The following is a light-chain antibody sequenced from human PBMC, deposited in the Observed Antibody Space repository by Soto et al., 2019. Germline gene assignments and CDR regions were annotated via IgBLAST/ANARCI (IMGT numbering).Light chain of an antibody. J-gene: IGKJ3*01. CDR3: IQGLQTPF. CDR1: QSLLHTNGYKY. CDR2: LGS. V-gene: IGKV2-28*01. Sequence: DIVMTQSPLSLSVTPGEPASISCRSGQSLLHTNGYKYLDWYLQKPGQSPQLLIYLGSTRASGVPDRFSGSGAGTDFTLKISRVEAQDVGVEYCIQGLQTPFFCPGPKVDIK.